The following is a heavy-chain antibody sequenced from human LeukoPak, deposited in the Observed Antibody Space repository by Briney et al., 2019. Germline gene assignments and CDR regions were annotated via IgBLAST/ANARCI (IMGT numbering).Heavy chain of an antibody. D-gene: IGHD3-10*01. CDR1: GFTFDDYA. CDR2: ISGDGGST. J-gene: IGHJ6*02. CDR3: AKDMRSTRYLLWFGEILYRCYYYGMDV. Sequence: GGSLRLSCAASGFTFDDYAMHWVRQAPGKGLEWVSLISGDGGSTYYADSVKGRFTISRANSKNSLYLQMNSLRTEDTALYYCAKDMRSTRYLLWFGEILYRCYYYGMDVWGQGTTVTVSS. V-gene: IGHV3-43*02.